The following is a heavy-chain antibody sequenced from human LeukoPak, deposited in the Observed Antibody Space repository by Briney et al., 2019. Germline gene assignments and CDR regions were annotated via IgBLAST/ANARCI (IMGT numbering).Heavy chain of an antibody. CDR1: GGSISSGGYY. D-gene: IGHD6-19*01. CDR2: IYYSGST. CDR3: ARGRIAVAALPPDY. J-gene: IGHJ4*02. Sequence: PSETLSLTCTVSGGSISSGGYYWSWIRQHPGKGLEWIGYIYYSGSTYYNPSLKSRVTISVDTSKNQFSLKLSSVTAADTAVYYCARGRIAVAALPPDYWGQGTLVTVSS. V-gene: IGHV4-31*03.